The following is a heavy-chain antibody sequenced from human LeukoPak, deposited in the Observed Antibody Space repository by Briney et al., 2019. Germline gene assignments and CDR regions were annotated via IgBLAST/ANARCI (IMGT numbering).Heavy chain of an antibody. Sequence: GGSLRLSCAASGFTFSSYSMNWVRQAPGKGLEWVSYISGGTSTIYYADSVKGRFTISRDNAKNSLYLQMNSLRVEDTAVYYCATPPPGIPSWGKGTTVTVSS. J-gene: IGHJ6*04. CDR1: GFTFSSYS. CDR2: ISGGTSTI. V-gene: IGHV3-48*01. D-gene: IGHD6-13*01. CDR3: ATPPPGIPS.